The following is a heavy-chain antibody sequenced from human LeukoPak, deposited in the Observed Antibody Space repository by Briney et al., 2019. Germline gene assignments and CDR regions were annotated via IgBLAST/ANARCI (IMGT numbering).Heavy chain of an antibody. J-gene: IGHJ4*02. Sequence: PGRSLRLSCAASGFTFSSYAIHWVRQAPGKGLEWVALISYDGSNKYYADSVKGRFTISRDKSKNTLYLQMNSLRAEDTAVYYCAKALYYYDSSGPGDYWGQGTLVTVSS. CDR3: AKALYYYDSSGPGDY. V-gene: IGHV3-30*04. CDR1: GFTFSSYA. D-gene: IGHD3-22*01. CDR2: ISYDGSNK.